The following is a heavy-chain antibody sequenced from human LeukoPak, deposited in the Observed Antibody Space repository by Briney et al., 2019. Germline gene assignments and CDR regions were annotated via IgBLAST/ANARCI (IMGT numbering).Heavy chain of an antibody. D-gene: IGHD2-15*01. Sequence: PSETLSLTCTVSGYSISSGYFWCWIRQSPVKGLEWIGSIYPSGSTYYNPSLKSRVTISVDTSKNQFSLKLSSVTAADTAVYYCARVDIVVVVAATYFDYWGQGTLVTVSS. CDR3: ARVDIVVVVAATYFDY. J-gene: IGHJ4*02. CDR1: GYSISSGYF. V-gene: IGHV4-38-2*02. CDR2: IYPSGST.